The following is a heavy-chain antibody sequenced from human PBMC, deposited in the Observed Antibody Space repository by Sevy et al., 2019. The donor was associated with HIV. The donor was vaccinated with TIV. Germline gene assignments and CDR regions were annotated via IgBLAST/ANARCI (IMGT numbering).Heavy chain of an antibody. Sequence: GGSLRLSCTASGFTFGDYCMSWVRQAPGKGLEWVAFLKSDVYGGTVDHAGSVRGRFVISRDDSKTIAYLQMNDLKTEDTGGYYCTRWKAAQSIFDYWGQGALVTVSS. D-gene: IGHD6-13*01. CDR3: TRWKAAQSIFDY. CDR2: LKSDVYGGTV. CDR1: GFTFGDYC. V-gene: IGHV3-49*04. J-gene: IGHJ4*02.